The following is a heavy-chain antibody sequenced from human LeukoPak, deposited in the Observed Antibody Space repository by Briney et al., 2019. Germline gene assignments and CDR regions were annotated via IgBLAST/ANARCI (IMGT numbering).Heavy chain of an antibody. Sequence: SGGSLRLSCAASGFTFSRYWMSWVRQAPGKGLEWVANIKPDGSAKYYVDSVKGRFTISRDNAKNSLYLQMNSLRAEDTAVYYCASPPVAAGGNVYFQHWGQGTLVTVSS. D-gene: IGHD6-13*01. CDR2: IKPDGSAK. V-gene: IGHV3-7*02. CDR1: GFTFSRYW. J-gene: IGHJ1*01. CDR3: ASPPVAAGGNVYFQH.